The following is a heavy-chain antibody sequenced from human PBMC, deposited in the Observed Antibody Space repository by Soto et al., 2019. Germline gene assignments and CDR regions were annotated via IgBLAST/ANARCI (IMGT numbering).Heavy chain of an antibody. CDR1: GFPFRSYG. V-gene: IGHV3-30*18. Sequence: QVQLVETGGGVVQPGGSLRLSCIASGFPFRSYGMHWVRQAPGKGLEWMAVTSYDGNKKYYIDSVKGRFSISRDNFMNTVYLQMNSLGVEDTALYYCAKEGQSRDGYTSPLDSWGQGTLVIVSA. D-gene: IGHD5-12*01. CDR2: TSYDGNKK. J-gene: IGHJ5*01. CDR3: AKEGQSRDGYTSPLDS.